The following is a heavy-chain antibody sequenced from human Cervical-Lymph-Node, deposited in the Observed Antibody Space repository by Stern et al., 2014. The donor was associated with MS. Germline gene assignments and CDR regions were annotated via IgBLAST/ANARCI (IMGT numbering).Heavy chain of an antibody. J-gene: IGHJ3*02. CDR2: IYLSDSET. D-gene: IGHD3-16*01. CDR1: GNRFLTYW. Sequence: EVQLEESGAEVKKPGESLKISCQGSGNRFLTYWVGWVRQMPGKGLEWMGNIYLSDSETKYSPAFQGQVTISVDKSISTAFLQWDSLKASDTAMYYCAKIGGGPYDAFQIWGQGTMVTVST. V-gene: IGHV5-51*03. CDR3: AKIGGGPYDAFQI.